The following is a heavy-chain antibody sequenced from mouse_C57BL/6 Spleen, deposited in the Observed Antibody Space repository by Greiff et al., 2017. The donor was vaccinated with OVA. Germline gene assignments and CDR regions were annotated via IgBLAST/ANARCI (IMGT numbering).Heavy chain of an antibody. V-gene: IGHV1-50*01. J-gene: IGHJ3*01. D-gene: IGHD1-1*01. CDR1: GYTFTSYW. Sequence: QVQLQQPGAELVKPGASVKLSCKASGYTFTSYWMKWVKQRPGQGLEWIGEIDPSGSYTNYNQKFKGKATLTVDTSSSTAYMQLSSLTSEDSAVYYCVFYYYGTTFAYWGQGTLVTVSA. CDR2: IDPSGSYT. CDR3: VFYYYGTTFAY.